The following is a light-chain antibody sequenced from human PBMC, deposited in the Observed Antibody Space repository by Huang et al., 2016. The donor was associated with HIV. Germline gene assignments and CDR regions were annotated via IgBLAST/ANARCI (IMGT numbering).Light chain of an antibody. J-gene: IGKJ2*01. CDR3: QQLNNYPYT. CDR1: QGIGTY. Sequence: IQLTQSPSSLSASVGDRFTITCRARQGIGTYLSWYQQKPGKAPKLLIYVASTLQSGVSSRFSGSGSGTDFTLTISSLQPEDVATYYCQQLNNYPYTFGQGTNLEIK. V-gene: IGKV1-9*01. CDR2: VAS.